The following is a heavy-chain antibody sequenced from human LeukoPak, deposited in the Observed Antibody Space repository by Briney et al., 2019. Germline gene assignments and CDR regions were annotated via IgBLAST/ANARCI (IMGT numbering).Heavy chain of an antibody. CDR1: GYTFTGYY. Sequence: ASVEVSCKASGYTFTGYYMHWVRQAPGQGLEWMGIINPSGGSTSYAQKFQGRVTMTRDTSTSTVYMELSSLRSEDTAVYYCARENGDASFDYWGQGTLVTVSS. CDR2: INPSGGST. D-gene: IGHD4-17*01. CDR3: ARENGDASFDY. J-gene: IGHJ4*02. V-gene: IGHV1-46*03.